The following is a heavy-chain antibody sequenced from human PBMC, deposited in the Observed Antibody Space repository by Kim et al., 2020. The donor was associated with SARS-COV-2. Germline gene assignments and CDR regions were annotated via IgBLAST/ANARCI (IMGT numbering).Heavy chain of an antibody. CDR1: GFTFSSYA. J-gene: IGHJ3*02. CDR2: ISGSGGST. Sequence: GFTFSSYAMSWVRQAPGKGLEWVSAISGSGGSTYYADSVKGRFTISRDNSKNTLYLQMNSLRAEDTAVYYCAKDQDYDILTGYSMYDAFDNW. CDR3: AKDQDYDILTGYSMYDAFDN. V-gene: IGHV3-23*01. D-gene: IGHD3-9*01.